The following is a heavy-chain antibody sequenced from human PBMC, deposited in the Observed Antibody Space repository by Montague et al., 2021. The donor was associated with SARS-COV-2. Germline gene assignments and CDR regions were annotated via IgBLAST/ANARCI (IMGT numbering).Heavy chain of an antibody. D-gene: IGHD3-9*01. V-gene: IGHV2-5*02. CDR2: IYGDDDN. J-gene: IGHJ5*02. CDR3: AHFGILRYFDP. CDR1: GIPLSTSEVG. Sequence: PALVKPTQTLTLTCTFSGIPLSTSEVGVGWIRQPPGKAPEFLALIYGDDDNRYKPSLKSRLTITKVTSKNQVVLTMTNVDPVDTATYYCAHFGILRYFDPWGQGTLVTVSS.